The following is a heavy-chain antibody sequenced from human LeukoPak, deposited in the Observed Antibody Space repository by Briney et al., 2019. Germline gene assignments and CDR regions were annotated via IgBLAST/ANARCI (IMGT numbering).Heavy chain of an antibody. CDR2: ISYDGSNK. CDR3: AREIVDY. CDR1: GFTFSSYG. Sequence: GGSLRLSCAASGFTFSSYGMHWVRQAPGKGLEWVAVISYDGSNKYYADSVKGRFTISRDNAKNSLYLQMNSLRAEDTAVYYCAREIVDYWGQGTLVTVSS. V-gene: IGHV3-30*03. J-gene: IGHJ4*02. D-gene: IGHD2-15*01.